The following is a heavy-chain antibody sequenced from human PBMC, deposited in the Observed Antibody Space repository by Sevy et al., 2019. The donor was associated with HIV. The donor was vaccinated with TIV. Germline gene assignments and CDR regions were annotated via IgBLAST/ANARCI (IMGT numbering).Heavy chain of an antibody. D-gene: IGHD2-2*01. CDR1: GFTFSDYY. CDR3: ARDIVVVPAANELDWFDP. CDR2: ISSSGSTI. Sequence: GGSLRLSCAASGFTFSDYYMSWIRQAPGKGLEWVSYISSSGSTIYYAYSVKGRFTISRDKAKNSLYLQMNSLRAEDTAVYYCARDIVVVPAANELDWFDPWGQGTLVTVSS. J-gene: IGHJ5*02. V-gene: IGHV3-11*01.